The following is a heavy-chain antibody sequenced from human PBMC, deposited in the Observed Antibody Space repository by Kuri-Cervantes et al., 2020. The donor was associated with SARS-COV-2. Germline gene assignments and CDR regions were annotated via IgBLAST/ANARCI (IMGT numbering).Heavy chain of an antibody. V-gene: IGHV4-59*11. D-gene: IGHD5-18*01. CDR2: IYDSGTT. CDR1: GGSISDHY. CDR3: ARDLNGQLWSTGLGY. J-gene: IGHJ4*02. Sequence: SETLSLTCTVSGGSISDHYWSWIRQSPGKGLEWIGYIYDSGTTNYNPSLKSRVTVSVDKSKNHFSLRLSSVTAADTAVYYCARDLNGQLWSTGLGYWGQGTLDTVSS.